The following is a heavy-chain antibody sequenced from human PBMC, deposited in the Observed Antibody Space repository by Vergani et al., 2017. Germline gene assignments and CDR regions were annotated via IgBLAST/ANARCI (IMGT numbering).Heavy chain of an antibody. V-gene: IGHV1-69-2*01. J-gene: IGHJ6*02. CDR3: ATPQTVTTGGMEV. D-gene: IGHD4-17*01. Sequence: EVQLVQSGAEVKKPGATMKISCTVSGYTFTDHYMHWVKQAPGKGVEWMGLVDPEDGETIYAEKFKGRVTIAADTSTDTAHLELSSLRSEDTAVYYCATPQTVTTGGMEVWGQGTTVIVSS. CDR1: GYTFTDHY. CDR2: VDPEDGET.